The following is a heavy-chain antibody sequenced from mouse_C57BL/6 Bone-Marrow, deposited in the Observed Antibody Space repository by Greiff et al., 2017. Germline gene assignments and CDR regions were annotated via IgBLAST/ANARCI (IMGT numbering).Heavy chain of an antibody. CDR1: GYTFTSYG. Sequence: QVQLKQSGAELARPGASVKLSCKASGYTFTSYGISWVKQRTGQGLEWIGEIYPRSGNTYYNEKFKGKATLTADKSSSTAYMELRSLTSEDSAVYFCARGNYYGSFYAMDYWGQGTSVTVSS. V-gene: IGHV1-81*01. CDR2: IYPRSGNT. CDR3: ARGNYYGSFYAMDY. J-gene: IGHJ4*01. D-gene: IGHD1-1*01.